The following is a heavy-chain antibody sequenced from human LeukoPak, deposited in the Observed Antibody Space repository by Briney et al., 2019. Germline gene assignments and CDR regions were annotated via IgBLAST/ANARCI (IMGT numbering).Heavy chain of an antibody. CDR1: GFTFSSYA. D-gene: IGHD4-23*01. J-gene: IGHJ4*02. CDR2: ISGSGGST. V-gene: IGHV3-23*01. Sequence: GGSLRLSCAASGFTFSSYAMSWVRQAPGKGLEWVSAISGSGGSTYYADSVKGRFTISRDNSKYTLYLQMNSLRAEDTAVYYCAKEVGYGYGGYYYFDYWGQGTLSPSPQ. CDR3: AKEVGYGYGGYYYFDY.